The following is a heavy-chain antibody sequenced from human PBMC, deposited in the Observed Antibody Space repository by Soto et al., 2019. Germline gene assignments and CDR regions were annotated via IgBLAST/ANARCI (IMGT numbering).Heavy chain of an antibody. CDR1: GGSVSSGSYY. J-gene: IGHJ6*02. CDR2: IYYSGST. D-gene: IGHD2-15*01. CDR3: ARLLQPSFRSHYGMDV. Sequence: PSETLSLTCTVSGGSVSSGSYYWSWIRQPPGKGLEWIGYIYYSGSTNYNPSLKSRVTISVDTSKNQFSLKLSSVTAADTAVYYCARLLQPSFRSHYGMDVWGQGTTVTVSS. V-gene: IGHV4-61*01.